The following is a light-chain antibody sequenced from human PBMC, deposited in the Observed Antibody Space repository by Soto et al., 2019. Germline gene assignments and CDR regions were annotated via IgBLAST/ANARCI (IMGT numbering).Light chain of an antibody. CDR3: QQYNTYSRT. CDR2: DVS. Sequence: DIQMTQSPSTLCSSIVDRFTSTFRASQNIRNWLAWYQQKPGKAPKLLIYDVSSLESGVPPRFSGSGSGTDFTLTISSLQPDDFATYYCQQYNTYSRTFGQGTKVDIK. J-gene: IGKJ1*01. CDR1: QNIRNW. V-gene: IGKV1-5*01.